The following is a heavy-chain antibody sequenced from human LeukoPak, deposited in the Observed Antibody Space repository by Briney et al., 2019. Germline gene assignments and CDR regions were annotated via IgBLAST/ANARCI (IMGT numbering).Heavy chain of an antibody. V-gene: IGHV1-24*01. CDR1: GYTLTELS. CDR2: FDPEDGET. CDR3: ATGLNEEMVTIGSVFDY. J-gene: IGHJ4*02. D-gene: IGHD5-24*01. Sequence: ASVKVSCKVSGYTLTELSMHWVRQAPGKGLEWMGGFDPEDGETIYAQKFQGRVTMTEDTSTDTAYMELSSLRSEDTAVYYCATGLNEEMVTIGSVFDYWGQGTLVTVSS.